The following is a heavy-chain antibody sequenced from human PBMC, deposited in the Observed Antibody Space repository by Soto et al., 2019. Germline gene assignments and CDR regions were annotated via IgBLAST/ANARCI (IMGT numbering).Heavy chain of an antibody. Sequence: ASVKVSCKASGYTFTSYDINWVRQATGQGLEWMGWMNPNSGNTGYAQKFQGRVTMTRNTSISTAYMELSSLRSEDTAVYYCARVSRIPYYCSSTSCQLGVYNWFDPWGQGTLVTVSS. V-gene: IGHV1-8*01. J-gene: IGHJ5*02. CDR1: GYTFTSYD. D-gene: IGHD2-2*01. CDR2: MNPNSGNT. CDR3: ARVSRIPYYCSSTSCQLGVYNWFDP.